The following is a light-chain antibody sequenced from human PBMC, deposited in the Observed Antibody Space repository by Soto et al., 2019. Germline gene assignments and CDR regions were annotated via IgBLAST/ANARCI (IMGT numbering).Light chain of an antibody. V-gene: IGKV1-5*01. CDR1: QNINTW. J-gene: IGKJ5*01. CDR3: QQFNSYPIT. CDR2: DAS. Sequence: DIQMTQFPSTLSASVGDRVTITCRASQNINTWLAWYQQKPGKAPRLLIFDASSLESGVPSRFSGSGSGTGFTLTIISLQPDDFATYYCQQFNSYPITFGQGTGLEIK.